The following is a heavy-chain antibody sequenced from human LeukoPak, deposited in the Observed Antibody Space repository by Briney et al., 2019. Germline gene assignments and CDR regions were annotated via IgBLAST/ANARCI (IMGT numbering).Heavy chain of an antibody. CDR1: GYTFTSYG. V-gene: IGHV1-18*01. J-gene: IGHJ6*02. CDR2: ISAYNGNT. D-gene: IGHD3-10*01. CDR3: ARDRVLWFGDRYYYYYGMDV. Sequence: ASVKVSCKASGYTFTSYGISWVRQAPGQGLEWMGWISAYNGNTNYAQKLQGRVTMTTDTSTSTAYMELRSLRSADTAVYYCARDRVLWFGDRYYYYYGMDVWGQGTTVTVSS.